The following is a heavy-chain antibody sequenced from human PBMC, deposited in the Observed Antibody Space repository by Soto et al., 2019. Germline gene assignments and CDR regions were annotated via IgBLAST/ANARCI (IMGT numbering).Heavy chain of an antibody. Sequence: SETLSLTCTVSGGSISSSSYYWGWIRQPPGKGLEWIGSIYYSGSTYYNPSLKSRVTISVDTSKNQFSLKLSSVTAADTAVYYCARQSRVAQYFDYWGQGTLVTVSS. J-gene: IGHJ4*02. CDR3: ARQSRVAQYFDY. CDR2: IYYSGST. CDR1: GGSISSSSYY. V-gene: IGHV4-39*01.